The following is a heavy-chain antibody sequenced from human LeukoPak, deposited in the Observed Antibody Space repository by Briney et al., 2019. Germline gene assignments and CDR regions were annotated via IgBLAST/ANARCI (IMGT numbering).Heavy chain of an antibody. V-gene: IGHV3-33*06. CDR3: AKGGGSGWYWEEY. J-gene: IGHJ4*02. Sequence: PGGSLRLSCAASGFTFSSYGMHWVRQAPGKGLEWVAVIWYDGSNKYYADSVKGRFTISRDNSKNTLYLQTNSLRAEDTAVYYCAKGGGSGWYWEEYWGQGTLVTVSS. CDR2: IWYDGSNK. D-gene: IGHD6-19*01. CDR1: GFTFSSYG.